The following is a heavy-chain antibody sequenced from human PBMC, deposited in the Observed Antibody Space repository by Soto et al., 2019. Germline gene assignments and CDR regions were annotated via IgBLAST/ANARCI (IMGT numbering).Heavy chain of an antibody. CDR2: ISAYNGNT. D-gene: IGHD6-19*01. J-gene: IGHJ5*02. CDR3: ARLEYSSGWYGAFDP. V-gene: IGHV1-18*01. Sequence: ASVKVSCKASGYTFTSYGISWVRQAPGQGLEWMGWISAYNGNTNYAQKLQGRVTMTTDTSTSTAYMELRSLRSDDTAVYYCARLEYSSGWYGAFDPWGQGTLVTVSS. CDR1: GYTFTSYG.